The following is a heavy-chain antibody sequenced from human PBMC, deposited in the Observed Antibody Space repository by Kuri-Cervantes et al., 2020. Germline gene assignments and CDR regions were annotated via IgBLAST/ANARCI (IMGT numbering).Heavy chain of an antibody. J-gene: IGHJ3*02. CDR3: ARDPSFSRGYSYGYAFDI. V-gene: IGHV4-59*12. CDR1: GGSISSYY. CDR2: IYYSGST. Sequence: SETLSLTCTVSGGSISSYYWSWIRQPPGKGLEWIGYIYYSGSTNYNPSLKSRVTISVDTSKNQFSLKLSSVTAADTAVYYCARDPSFSRGYSYGYAFDIWGQGTMVTVSS. D-gene: IGHD5-18*01.